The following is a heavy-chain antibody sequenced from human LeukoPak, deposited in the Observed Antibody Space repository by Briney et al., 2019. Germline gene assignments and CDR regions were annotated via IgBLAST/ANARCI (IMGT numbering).Heavy chain of an antibody. CDR1: GFTFSSYA. D-gene: IGHD2-15*01. J-gene: IGHJ4*02. Sequence: PGGSLRLSCAASGFTFSSYAMSWVRQAPGKGLEWVSAISGSGGSTYYADSVKGRFTISRDNSKNTLYLQMNSLRAEDTAVYYCAKGGSGHSVGGSGYYDYWGQGTLVTVSS. CDR2: ISGSGGST. V-gene: IGHV3-23*01. CDR3: AKGGSGHSVGGSGYYDY.